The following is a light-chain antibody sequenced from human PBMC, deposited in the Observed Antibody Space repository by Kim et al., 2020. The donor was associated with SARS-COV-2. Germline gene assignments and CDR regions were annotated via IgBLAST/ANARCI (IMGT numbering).Light chain of an antibody. CDR3: QQYHRWPLT. V-gene: IGKV3-15*01. Sequence: DGATRPCKASQRISTNLAWFQQKPGQAPRLLISGVSTRATGVPARFSGGGSGTEFTLSISSLQSEDSAVYHCQQYHRWPLTFGLGTKVDIK. CDR1: QRISTN. CDR2: GVS. J-gene: IGKJ1*01.